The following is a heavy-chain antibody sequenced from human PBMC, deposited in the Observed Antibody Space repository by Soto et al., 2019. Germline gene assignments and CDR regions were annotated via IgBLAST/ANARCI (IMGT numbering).Heavy chain of an antibody. J-gene: IGHJ4*02. CDR3: ASAVTMGWSPQGY. Sequence: SLRLSCILSGFTFNAYTMNWVRQAPGKGLEWVSSISSSSTYIYYADSVKGRFTISRDNTNNSLYLQMNSLTTDDTGLYYCASAVTMGWSPQGYWGQGTPVTVS. V-gene: IGHV3-21*06. D-gene: IGHD4-17*01. CDR2: ISSSSTYI. CDR1: GFTFNAYT.